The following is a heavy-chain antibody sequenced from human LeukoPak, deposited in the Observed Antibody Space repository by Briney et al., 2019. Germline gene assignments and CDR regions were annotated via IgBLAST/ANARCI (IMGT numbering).Heavy chain of an antibody. V-gene: IGHV4-34*01. CDR1: GGSFSGYY. CDR2: INHSGST. CDR3: ASAGGYSYGSIRFDY. D-gene: IGHD5-18*01. J-gene: IGHJ4*02. Sequence: SGTLSLTCAVYGGSFSGYYWSWIRQPPGKGLEWIGEINHSGSTNYNPSLKSRVTISVDTSKNQFSLKLSSVTAADTAVYYCASAGGYSYGSIRFDYWGQGTLVTVSS.